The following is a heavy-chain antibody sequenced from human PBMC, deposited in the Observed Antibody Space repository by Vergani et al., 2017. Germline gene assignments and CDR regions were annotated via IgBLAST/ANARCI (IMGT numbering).Heavy chain of an antibody. CDR1: GGTFSSYA. J-gene: IGHJ3*02. D-gene: IGHD2-15*01. CDR3: ARDRLRQDGGPRAFDI. CDR2: IIPIFGTA. Sequence: QVQLVQSGAEVKKPGSSVKVSCKSSGGTFSSYAISWVRQAPGQGLEWMGGIIPIFGTANYAQKFQGRVTITADESTSTAYMELSSLRSEDTAVYYCARDRLRQDGGPRAFDIWGQGTMVTVSS. V-gene: IGHV1-69*01.